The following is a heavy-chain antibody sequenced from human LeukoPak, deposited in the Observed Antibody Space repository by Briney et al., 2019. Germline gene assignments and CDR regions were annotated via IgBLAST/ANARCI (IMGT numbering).Heavy chain of an antibody. D-gene: IGHD2-15*01. V-gene: IGHV3-48*01. CDR1: GFTFSSYT. CDR2: ITGSSTTI. J-gene: IGHJ4*02. CDR3: TRSAPTEDDSDFDY. Sequence: GGSLRLSCVASGFTFSSYTMNWVRQAPGKGLEWVSHITGSSTTIYYADSVQGRFTISRDNAKNSLYLQMNSLRAEDTAVYYCTRSAPTEDDSDFDYWGQGTLVTVSS.